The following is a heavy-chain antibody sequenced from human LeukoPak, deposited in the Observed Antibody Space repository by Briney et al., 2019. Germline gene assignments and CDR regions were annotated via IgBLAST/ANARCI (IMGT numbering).Heavy chain of an antibody. CDR3: ARLPAYCSSTNCYYDY. CDR1: GFTFSSHW. J-gene: IGHJ4*02. D-gene: IGHD2-2*01. V-gene: IGHV3-7*01. CDR2: INPDGSWG. Sequence: GGSLRLSCGASGFTFSSHWMSWVRQAPGRGLEWVAIINPDGSWGTFVDSVKGRFTISRDNAKNSLFLQMNSLRVEDTAVYYCARLPAYCSSTNCYYDYWGQGTLVTVSS.